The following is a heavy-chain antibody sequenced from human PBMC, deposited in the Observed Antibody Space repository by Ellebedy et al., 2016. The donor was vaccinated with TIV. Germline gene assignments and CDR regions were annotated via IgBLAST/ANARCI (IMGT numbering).Heavy chain of an antibody. CDR2: ISGGGGST. CDR1: GFTFSSYA. CDR3: AKGSEYYDTSGYSLFDY. D-gene: IGHD3-22*01. V-gene: IGHV3-23*01. Sequence: GESLKISCAASGFTFSSYAMSWVRQAPGKGLQWVSAISGGGGSTNYVDSVKGRFTISRDNSKNTLFLQMNSLRAEDTAIYYCAKGSEYYDTSGYSLFDYWGQGTLVTVSS. J-gene: IGHJ4*02.